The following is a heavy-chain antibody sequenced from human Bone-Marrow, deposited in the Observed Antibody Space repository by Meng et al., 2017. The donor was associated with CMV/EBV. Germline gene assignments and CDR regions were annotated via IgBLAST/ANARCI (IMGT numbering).Heavy chain of an antibody. J-gene: IGHJ3*02. Sequence: ESLKISCAASGFTFSSYAMHWVRQPPGKGLEWIGEINHSGSTNYNPSLKSRVTISVDTSKNQFSLKLSSVTAADTAVYYCARGNNIVVVPAAPPGAFDIWGQGTMVTVSS. D-gene: IGHD2-2*01. V-gene: IGHV4-34*01. CDR2: INHSGST. CDR1: GFTFSSYA. CDR3: ARGNNIVVVPAAPPGAFDI.